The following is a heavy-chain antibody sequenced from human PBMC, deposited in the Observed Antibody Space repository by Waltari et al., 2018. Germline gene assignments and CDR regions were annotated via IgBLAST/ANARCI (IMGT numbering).Heavy chain of an antibody. CDR2: INHSGST. D-gene: IGHD6-19*01. Sequence: QVQLQQWGAGLLKPSETLSLTCAVYGGSFSGYYWSWIRQPPGKGLEWIGEINHSGSTNYNPSLKSRVTISGDTSKNQFSLKLSSVTAADTAVYYCARGRPRYSSGWYYYYYMDVWGKGTTVTVSS. CDR1: GGSFSGYY. J-gene: IGHJ6*03. CDR3: ARGRPRYSSGWYYYYYMDV. V-gene: IGHV4-34*01.